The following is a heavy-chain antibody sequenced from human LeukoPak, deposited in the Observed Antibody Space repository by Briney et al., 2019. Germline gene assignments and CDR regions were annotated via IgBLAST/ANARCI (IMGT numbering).Heavy chain of an antibody. CDR1: GYTFTSYG. D-gene: IGHD1-26*01. V-gene: IGHV1-18*01. Sequence: ASVKVSCKASGYTFTSYGISWVRQAPGQGLEWMGWISAYNGNTNYAQKLQGRVTMTTDTSTCTAYMELRSLRSDDTAVYYCARARGGYYPLANFDYWGQGTLVTVSS. J-gene: IGHJ4*02. CDR3: ARARGGYYPLANFDY. CDR2: ISAYNGNT.